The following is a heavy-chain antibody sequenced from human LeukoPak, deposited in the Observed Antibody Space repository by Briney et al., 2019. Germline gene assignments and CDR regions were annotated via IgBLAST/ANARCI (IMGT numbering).Heavy chain of an antibody. D-gene: IGHD3-3*01. V-gene: IGHV4-30-4*08. Sequence: SQTLSLTRTLSAGSISSGDYAWSWFRQPRGKGLEWIVYIYHSESTQCNPSSETRVTISVDRSQNRCSLKLSSVTAADTAVYYCAVWSAPLYYYYYYMDVWGKGTTVTVSS. CDR1: AGSISSGDYA. CDR2: IYHSEST. CDR3: AVWSAPLYYYYYYMDV. J-gene: IGHJ6*03.